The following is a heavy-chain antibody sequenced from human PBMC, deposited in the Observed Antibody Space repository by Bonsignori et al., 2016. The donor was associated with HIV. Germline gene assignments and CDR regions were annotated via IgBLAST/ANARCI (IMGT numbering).Heavy chain of an antibody. CDR3: SRRGELLNDAFDI. D-gene: IGHD1-7*01. Sequence: SETLSLTCTVSGDSISSGSYYWTWIRQPAGKGLEWIGRIYSSGSTNYNPSLKSRATISVDTSKNQFSLKLSSVTATDTAVYYCSRRGELLNDAFDIWGQGTMVTVSS. CDR1: GDSISSGSYY. CDR2: IYSSGST. J-gene: IGHJ3*02. V-gene: IGHV4-61*02.